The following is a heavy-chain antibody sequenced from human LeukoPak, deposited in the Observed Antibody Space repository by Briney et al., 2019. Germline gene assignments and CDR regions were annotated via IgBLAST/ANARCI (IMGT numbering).Heavy chain of an antibody. J-gene: IGHJ4*02. V-gene: IGHV3-30*02. CDR3: AKNYYDSSGYYFDY. D-gene: IGHD3-22*01. CDR1: GFSFRSYG. CDR2: IHYDGSKE. Sequence: PGGSLRLSCTASGFSFRSYGMHWVRQAPGKGLEWVAYIHYDGSKESYADSVTGRFTISSDDSKNTLYLQMSNLRPDDTAMYLCAKNYYDSSGYYFDYWGLGTLVAVSS.